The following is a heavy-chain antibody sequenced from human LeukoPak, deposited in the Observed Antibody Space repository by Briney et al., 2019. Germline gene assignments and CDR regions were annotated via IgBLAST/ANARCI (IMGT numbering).Heavy chain of an antibody. CDR1: GYSISSGYY. D-gene: IGHD3-22*01. J-gene: IGHJ3*02. CDR3: ASAEALGYYDSSGTDAFDI. Sequence: PSETLSLTCTVSGYSISSGYYWDWIRQPPGKGLEWIGTLSHSGSSYYNPSLKSRVTISVDTSKNQFSLKLSSVTAADTAVYYCASAEALGYYDSSGTDAFDIWGQGTMVTVSS. V-gene: IGHV4-38-2*02. CDR2: LSHSGSS.